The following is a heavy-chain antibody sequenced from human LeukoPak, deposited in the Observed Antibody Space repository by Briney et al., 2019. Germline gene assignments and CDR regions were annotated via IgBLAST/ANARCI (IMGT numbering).Heavy chain of an antibody. J-gene: IGHJ4*02. Sequence: GGSPRLSCAAPGFSFINYWMSWLRQAPGKGPEWVAKINEDGSEKYYVDSVKGRFTISRDNAKNSLDLQMNNLRVEDTAVYYCARWQNWGQGTLVTVSS. D-gene: IGHD5-12*01. CDR2: INEDGSEK. CDR1: GFSFINYW. V-gene: IGHV3-7*01. CDR3: ARWQN.